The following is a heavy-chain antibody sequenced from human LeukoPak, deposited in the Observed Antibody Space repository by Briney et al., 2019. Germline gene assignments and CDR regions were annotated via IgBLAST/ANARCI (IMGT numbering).Heavy chain of an antibody. Sequence: PSETLSLTCAVYGGSFSGYYWSWIRQPPGRGLEWIGEINHSGSTNYNLSLKSRVTISVDTSKNQFSLKLSSVTAADTAVYYCARAKLVRANPFDYWGQGTLVTVSS. J-gene: IGHJ4*02. CDR3: ARAKLVRANPFDY. D-gene: IGHD1-1*01. CDR1: GGSFSGYY. CDR2: INHSGST. V-gene: IGHV4-34*01.